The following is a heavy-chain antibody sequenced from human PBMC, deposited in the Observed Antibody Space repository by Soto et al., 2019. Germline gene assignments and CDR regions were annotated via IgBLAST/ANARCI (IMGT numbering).Heavy chain of an antibody. Sequence: QVQLVESGGGVVQPGKSLRLSCAASGFIFSAYVMHWVRQAPGKGLEWVAMISHDEDYIYYADSVKGRFTISRDNSKNTLLLEMSNHTTEDTAMYYCARAPERLKFGDSDYWGQGTLVTASS. D-gene: IGHD2-21*01. J-gene: IGHJ4*02. V-gene: IGHV3-30*03. CDR1: GFIFSAYV. CDR2: ISHDEDYI. CDR3: ARAPERLKFGDSDY.